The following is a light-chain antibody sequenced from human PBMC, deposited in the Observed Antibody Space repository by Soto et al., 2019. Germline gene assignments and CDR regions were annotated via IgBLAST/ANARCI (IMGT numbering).Light chain of an antibody. Sequence: EIVLTQNPATLSLSPGERATLSCRASQSVSSYLAWYQQKPGQAPRLLIYDASNRATGIPARFSGSGSGTDFTITISSLEPEDFAVYYCQQRSNWPPLTFGGGTKVDIK. CDR1: QSVSSY. CDR3: QQRSNWPPLT. CDR2: DAS. J-gene: IGKJ4*01. V-gene: IGKV3-11*01.